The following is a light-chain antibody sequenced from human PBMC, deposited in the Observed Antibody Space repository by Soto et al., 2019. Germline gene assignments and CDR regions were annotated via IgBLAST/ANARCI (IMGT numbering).Light chain of an antibody. Sequence: DIQLTQSPSFLSASVGDRVTITCRASQGISSYLAWYQQKPGKAPKLLIYAASTLQSGVPSRFSGSGSGTELTLTISILQPEDFATYYCQQLNSYPREFTFGPGTKVDIK. J-gene: IGKJ3*01. V-gene: IGKV1-9*01. CDR2: AAS. CDR1: QGISSY. CDR3: QQLNSYPREFT.